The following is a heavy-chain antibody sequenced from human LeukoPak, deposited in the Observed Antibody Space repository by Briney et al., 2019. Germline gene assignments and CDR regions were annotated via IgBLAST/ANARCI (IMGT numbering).Heavy chain of an antibody. V-gene: IGHV3-30*03. CDR3: ARGGGRGWLLLEY. J-gene: IGHJ4*02. D-gene: IGHD3-9*01. CDR2: ISFDGSAK. Sequence: GGSLRLSCAASGFTFSNYGMHWVRQAPGKGLEWVSVISFDGSAKYYADSVKGRFTISRDNSKNTLYLQMNSLRAEDTAVYYCARGGGRGWLLLEYWGQGTLVTVSS. CDR1: GFTFSNYG.